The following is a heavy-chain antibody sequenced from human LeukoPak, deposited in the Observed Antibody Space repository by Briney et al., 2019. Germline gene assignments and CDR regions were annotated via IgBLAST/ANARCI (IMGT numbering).Heavy chain of an antibody. CDR3: AGDHQDYGANSALWY. J-gene: IGHJ4*02. V-gene: IGHV4-4*07. CDR1: GGSISRYC. CDR2: VQTSGST. D-gene: IGHD4-23*01. Sequence: SETLSLTCPVSGGSISRYCWSWIRQPAAKGLHWIGCVQTSGSTNYNPSLESRIIMSVDTSKNQFSLKLTSVTAADTAVYYCAGDHQDYGANSALWYWGQGTLVIVSS.